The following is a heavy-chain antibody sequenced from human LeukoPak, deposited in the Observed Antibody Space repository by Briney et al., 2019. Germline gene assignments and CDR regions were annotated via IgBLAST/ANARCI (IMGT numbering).Heavy chain of an antibody. CDR1: GGSFSGYY. CDR2: INHSGST. J-gene: IGHJ4*02. D-gene: IGHD3-10*01. V-gene: IGHV4-34*01. Sequence: PSETLSLTCAVYGGSFSGYYWSWIRQPPGKGLEWIGEINHSGSTNYNPSPKSRVTISVDTSKNQFSLKLSSVTAADTAVYYCAGGGELLWFGELWRGGFDYWGQGTLVTVSS. CDR3: AGGGELLWFGELWRGGFDY.